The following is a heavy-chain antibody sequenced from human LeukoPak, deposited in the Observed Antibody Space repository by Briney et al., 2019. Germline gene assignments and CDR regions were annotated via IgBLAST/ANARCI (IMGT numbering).Heavy chain of an antibody. CDR1: GYTFTSYG. CDR3: ARDGAVGGYWYFDL. J-gene: IGHJ2*01. V-gene: IGHV1-18*01. CDR2: ISAYNGNT. Sequence: GASVKVSCKASGYTFTSYGISWVRQAPGQGLEWMGWISAYNGNTNYAQKLQGRVTMTTDTYTSTAYLELRSLRSDDTAVYYCARDGAVGGYWYFDLWGRGTLVTVSS. D-gene: IGHD3-16*01.